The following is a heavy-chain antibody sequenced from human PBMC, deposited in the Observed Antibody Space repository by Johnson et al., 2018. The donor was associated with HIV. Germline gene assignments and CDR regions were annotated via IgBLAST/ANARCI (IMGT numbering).Heavy chain of an antibody. D-gene: IGHD3-16*01. CDR1: GVNLHDYA. CDR3: AREEGSGEPPNAFDI. Sequence: VQLVESGGGLVQPGRSLRLSCVASGVNLHDYAMHWVRQAPGKGLEWVSGISWNSGSIGYADSVKGRFTISRDNSKNTLYLQMNSLRAEDTAVYYCAREEGSGEPPNAFDIWGQGTMVTVSS. CDR2: ISWNSGSI. J-gene: IGHJ3*02. V-gene: IGHV3-9*01.